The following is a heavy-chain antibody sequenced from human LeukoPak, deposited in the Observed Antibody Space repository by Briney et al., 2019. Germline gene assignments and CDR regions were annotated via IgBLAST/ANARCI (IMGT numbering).Heavy chain of an antibody. CDR1: GFTFSSYA. CDR2: ISGSGGST. D-gene: IGHD1-26*01. V-gene: IGHV3-23*01. CDR3: AKDDGGSYFMGDY. Sequence: GGSLRLSCAASGFTFSSYAMSWVRQAPGKGLEGVSGISGSGGSTYYADSVKGRFTISRDNSKNTLYLQMNSLRAEDTAVYYCAKDDGGSYFMGDYWGQGTLVTVSS. J-gene: IGHJ4*02.